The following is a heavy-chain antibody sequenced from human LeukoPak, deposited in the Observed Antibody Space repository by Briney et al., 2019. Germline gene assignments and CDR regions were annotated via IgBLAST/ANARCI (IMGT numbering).Heavy chain of an antibody. D-gene: IGHD3-22*01. V-gene: IGHV3-49*04. Sequence: PGGSLRLSCTGSGFIFGDYGLSWVRQAPGKGLEWVGFIRGKAYGGTTQYAASVKGRFTISRDDSKSIAYLQMNSLKTDDTAVYYCARYKTYSYDTPGDHWGQGTLVTVSS. CDR1: GFIFGDYG. CDR3: ARYKTYSYDTPGDH. J-gene: IGHJ4*02. CDR2: IRGKAYGGTT.